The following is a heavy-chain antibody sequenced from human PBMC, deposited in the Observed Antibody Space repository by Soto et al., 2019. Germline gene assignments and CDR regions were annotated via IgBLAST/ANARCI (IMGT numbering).Heavy chain of an antibody. Sequence: QVQLVQSGAEVKKPGASVKVSCKASGYTFTSYYMHWVRQAPGQGLEWMGIINPSGGRTSYAQKFQGRVTMTRDTFTSTVYVELRSLRSEDAAVYYCAMDRPTRFLGWFGPDYWGPGTLVTVSS. CDR2: INPSGGRT. CDR1: GYTFTSYY. V-gene: IGHV1-46*03. J-gene: IGHJ4*02. CDR3: AMDRPTRFLGWFGPDY. D-gene: IGHD3-3*01.